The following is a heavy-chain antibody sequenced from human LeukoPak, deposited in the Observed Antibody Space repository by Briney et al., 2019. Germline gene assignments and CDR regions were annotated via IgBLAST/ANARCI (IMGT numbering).Heavy chain of an antibody. CDR3: ATQAYDSYYYGMDV. V-gene: IGHV4-39*01. J-gene: IGHJ6*02. Sequence: SETLSLTCSVSGGSISSRSYHWGWIRQPPGKGLEWIGSIYYSGSTYYNPSLKSRVTISLDTSTNQFSLMLTSVTAADTALYYCATQAYDSYYYGMDVWGQGTTVTVSS. CDR2: IYYSGST. CDR1: GGSISSRSYH.